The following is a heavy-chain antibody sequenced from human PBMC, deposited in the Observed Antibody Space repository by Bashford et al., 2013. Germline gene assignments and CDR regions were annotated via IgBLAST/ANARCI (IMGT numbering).Heavy chain of an antibody. CDR3: AREEGYCSGGSCYLRVYYYYGMDV. Sequence: ASVKVSCKASGYTFTSYAMHWVRQAPGQRLEWMGWINAGNGNTKYSQKFQGRVTITRDTSASTAYMELSSLRSEDTAVYYCAREEGYCSGGSCYLRVYYYYGMDVWAKGPRSPSP. J-gene: IGHJ6*02. D-gene: IGHD2-15*01. CDR1: GYTFTSYA. CDR2: INAGNGNT. V-gene: IGHV1-3*01.